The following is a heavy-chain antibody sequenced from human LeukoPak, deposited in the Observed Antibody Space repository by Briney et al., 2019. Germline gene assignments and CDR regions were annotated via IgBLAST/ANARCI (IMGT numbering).Heavy chain of an antibody. CDR3: ARILWFGDYFDY. CDR1: GYTFTSYD. V-gene: IGHV1-8*01. D-gene: IGHD3-10*01. Sequence: ASVKVSCRASGYTFTSYDINWVRQATGQGLEWMGWMNPNSGNTGYAQKFQGRVTMTRNTSISTAYMELSRLRSDDTAVYYCARILWFGDYFDYWGQGTLVTVSS. J-gene: IGHJ4*02. CDR2: MNPNSGNT.